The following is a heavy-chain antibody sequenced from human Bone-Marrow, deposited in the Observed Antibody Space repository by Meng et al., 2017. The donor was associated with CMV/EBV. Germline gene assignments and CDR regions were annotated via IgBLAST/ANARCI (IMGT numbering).Heavy chain of an antibody. CDR2: INHSGST. CDR1: GGSFSGYY. CDR3: ARGRVCISSWYYLGPGACDY. D-gene: IGHD6-13*01. Sequence: SETLSLTCAVYGGSFSGYYWSWIRQPPGKGLEWIGEINHSGSTNYNPSLKSRVTISVDTSKNQFSLKLSSVTAADTAVYYCARGRVCISSWYYLGPGACDYWGQGNLVNVAS. J-gene: IGHJ4*02. V-gene: IGHV4-34*01.